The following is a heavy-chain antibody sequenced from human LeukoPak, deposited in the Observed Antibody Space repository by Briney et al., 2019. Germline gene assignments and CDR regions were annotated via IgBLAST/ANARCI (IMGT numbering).Heavy chain of an antibody. J-gene: IGHJ6*02. D-gene: IGHD3-10*01. V-gene: IGHV4-34*01. Sequence: PSETLSLTCALYGGSFSGHYWSWIRQPPGKGPEWIGEINHSASTNYNPSLKSRASISIDTSKNQFSLKLSSVTAADMAVYYCARVGGTNYYYYGMDVWGQGTTVTVSS. CDR2: INHSAST. CDR3: ARVGGTNYYYYGMDV. CDR1: GGSFSGHY.